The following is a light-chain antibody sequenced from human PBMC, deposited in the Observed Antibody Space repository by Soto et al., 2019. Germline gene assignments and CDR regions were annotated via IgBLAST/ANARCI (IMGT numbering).Light chain of an antibody. Sequence: DIPMTQSPASLSASVGDRVTITCRASQDISNYLAWYQQKPGKVPKVLIYAASTLQSGVPSRFSGSGSGTDFTLTISSLQPEDVATYYCQKCDSAPWTFGQGTKVEIK. CDR2: AAS. V-gene: IGKV1-27*01. CDR1: QDISNY. J-gene: IGKJ1*01. CDR3: QKCDSAPWT.